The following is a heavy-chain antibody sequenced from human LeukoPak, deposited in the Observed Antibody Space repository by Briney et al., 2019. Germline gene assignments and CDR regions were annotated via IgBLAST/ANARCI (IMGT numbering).Heavy chain of an antibody. CDR1: GFTFSGSA. CDR2: IRSKADSYAT. Sequence: PGGSLRLSCAASGFTFSGSAMHWVRQASGKGLEWVGRIRSKADSYATAYAASVKGRFTISRDDSKNTAYLQMNSLKTEDTAVYYCARDWPDVVVAATRFDYWGQGTLTTVSS. J-gene: IGHJ4*02. CDR3: ARDWPDVVVAATRFDY. V-gene: IGHV3-73*01. D-gene: IGHD2-15*01.